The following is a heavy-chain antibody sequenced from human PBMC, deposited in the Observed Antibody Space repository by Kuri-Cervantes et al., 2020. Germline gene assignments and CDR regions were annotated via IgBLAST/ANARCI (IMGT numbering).Heavy chain of an antibody. Sequence: GGSLRLSCAAPGFTFSSYWMTWVRQAPGKGLEWVANMKEDGSEKYSVDSVKGRFTISRDNAKNSLFLQMNSLRAEDTAVYYCAREAFYCDDYWGQGTLVTVSS. D-gene: IGHD2-21*02. CDR3: AREAFYCDDY. CDR1: GFTFSSYW. CDR2: MKEDGSEK. J-gene: IGHJ4*02. V-gene: IGHV3-7*04.